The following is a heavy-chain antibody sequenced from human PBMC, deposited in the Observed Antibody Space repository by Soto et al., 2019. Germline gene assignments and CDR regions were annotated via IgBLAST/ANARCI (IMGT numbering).Heavy chain of an antibody. V-gene: IGHV1-69*12. CDR3: ARQGESSGSYYYGMGV. CDR2: IIPIFGTA. Sequence: QVQLVQSGAEVKKPGSSVKVSCKASGGTFSSYTISWVRQAPGQGLEWMGGIIPIFGTANYAQRFQGRVTITADEATSTAYMELSSLRSEDTVVYYCARQGESSGSYYYGMGVWGQGTTVMVSS. D-gene: IGHD3-22*01. J-gene: IGHJ6*02. CDR1: GGTFSSYT.